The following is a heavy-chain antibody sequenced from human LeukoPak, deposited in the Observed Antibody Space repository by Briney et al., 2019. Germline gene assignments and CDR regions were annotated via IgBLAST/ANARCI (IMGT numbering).Heavy chain of an antibody. D-gene: IGHD5-18*01. Sequence: ASVKDSCEASGYTFTSYDINGVRQAPGQGLEWRGWISAYNGNTSYAQELQGRVSMTTDTSTSTAYMELRSLRSDDTAVYYCARGRGYSYGYGDYWGQGTLVTVSS. CDR1: GYTFTSYD. CDR2: ISAYNGNT. V-gene: IGHV1-18*01. J-gene: IGHJ4*02. CDR3: ARGRGYSYGYGDY.